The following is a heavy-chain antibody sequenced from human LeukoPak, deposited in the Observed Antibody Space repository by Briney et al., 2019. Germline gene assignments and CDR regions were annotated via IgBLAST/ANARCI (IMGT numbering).Heavy chain of an antibody. CDR2: INHSGST. V-gene: IGHV4-39*07. CDR3: ARGYYDSSGLIDY. CDR1: GGSITSSSYY. D-gene: IGHD3-22*01. Sequence: PSETLSLTCTVSGGSITSSSYYWSWIRQPPGKGLEWIGEINHSGSTNYNPSLKSRVTISVDTSKNQFSLKLSSVTAADTAVYYCARGYYDSSGLIDYWGQGTLVTVSS. J-gene: IGHJ4*02.